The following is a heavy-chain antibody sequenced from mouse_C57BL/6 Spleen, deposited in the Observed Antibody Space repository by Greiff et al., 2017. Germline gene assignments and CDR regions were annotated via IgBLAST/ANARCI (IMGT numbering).Heavy chain of an antibody. CDR3: AKATYGYDGGYAMGY. CDR1: GFTFSDYY. CDR2: INYDGSST. Sequence: EVMLVESEGGLVQPGSSMKLSCTASGFTFSDYYMAWVRQVPEKGLEWVANINYDGSSTYYLDSLKSRFIISRDNAKNILYLQMSSLKSEDTATYYVAKATYGYDGGYAMGYRGQGTSVPGSS. J-gene: IGHJ4*01. D-gene: IGHD2-2*01. V-gene: IGHV5-16*01.